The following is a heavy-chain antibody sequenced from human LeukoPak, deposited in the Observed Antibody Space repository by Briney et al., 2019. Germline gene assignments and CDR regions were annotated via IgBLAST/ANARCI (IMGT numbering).Heavy chain of an antibody. D-gene: IGHD5-18*01. CDR3: ARGPYGDTATVIDFDY. V-gene: IGHV1-2*02. CDR1: GYTFTGYY. CDR2: INPNSGGT. Sequence: ASVKVSCKASGYTFTGYYMHWVRQAPGQGLEWMGWINPNSGGTNYAQKFQGRITMTRDTSISTAYMELSRLRSDDTAVYYCARGPYGDTATVIDFDYWGQGTLVTVSS. J-gene: IGHJ4*02.